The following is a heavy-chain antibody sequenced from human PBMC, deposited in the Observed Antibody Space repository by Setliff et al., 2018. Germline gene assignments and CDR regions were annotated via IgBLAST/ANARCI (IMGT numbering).Heavy chain of an antibody. CDR2: IRPKANSYAT. D-gene: IGHD3-22*01. J-gene: IGHJ3*02. CDR1: GFTFSDSA. Sequence: GGSLRLSCAASGFTFSDSAMHWVRQASGKGLEWVGRIRPKANSYATAYAASVKGRFTISRDDSDNTAYLQMNSLKTEDTAVYYCTTDLGEASYYYDSSGYSPFDIWGQGTMVTVSS. V-gene: IGHV3-73*01. CDR3: TTDLGEASYYYDSSGYSPFDI.